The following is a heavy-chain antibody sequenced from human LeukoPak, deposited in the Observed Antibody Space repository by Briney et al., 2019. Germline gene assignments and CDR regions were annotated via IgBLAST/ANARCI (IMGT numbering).Heavy chain of an antibody. J-gene: IGHJ1*01. Sequence: GGSLRLSCAAAGFTFSDYWMTWVRQFPGQGLEWVADIKQDGSESYYVDSVKGGFTIPRDNAKQSLSLDMDRLRVEDTAAYYCARVGARALQRVFDHWGQGALVTVSS. V-gene: IGHV3-7*01. D-gene: IGHD3-16*01. CDR2: IKQDGSES. CDR3: ARVGARALQRVFDH. CDR1: GFTFSDYW.